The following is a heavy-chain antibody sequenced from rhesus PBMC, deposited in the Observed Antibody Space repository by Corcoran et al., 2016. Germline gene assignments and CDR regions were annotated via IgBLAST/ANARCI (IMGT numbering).Heavy chain of an antibody. CDR3: ARREWGFLDS. CDR1: GGSIGGYY. V-gene: IGHV4-81*01. Sequence: QVQLQESGPGVVKPSETLSLTCAVSGGSIGGYYWSWIRQAPGKGLEWIGNIDGNIAGTNYNPSLKSRVTISKDASKNPFSLKLSSVTSADTAVYYCARREWGFLDSWGPGVLVTVSS. J-gene: IGHJ4*01. D-gene: IGHD1-32*01. CDR2: IDGNIAGT.